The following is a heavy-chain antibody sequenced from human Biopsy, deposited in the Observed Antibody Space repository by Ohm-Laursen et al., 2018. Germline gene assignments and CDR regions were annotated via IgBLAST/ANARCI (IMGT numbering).Heavy chain of an antibody. D-gene: IGHD3-22*01. CDR3: GRREVVITHDAFDT. V-gene: IGHV4-59*08. Sequence: SETLPLTWTVSGGSISSYYWTWIRQPPGKGLEWIGDVYYSGSTNRNPSLKSRVTILVDTSKNQFSLKLNSVTAADTAVYYCGRREVVITHDAFDTWGQGTMVTVSS. J-gene: IGHJ3*02. CDR1: GGSISSYY. CDR2: VYYSGST.